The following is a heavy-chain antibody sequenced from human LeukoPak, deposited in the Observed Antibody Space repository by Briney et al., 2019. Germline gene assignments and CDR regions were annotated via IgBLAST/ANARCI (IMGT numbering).Heavy chain of an antibody. CDR2: ISSNGGST. V-gene: IGHV3-64*01. CDR1: GFTFSSYA. J-gene: IGHJ4*02. Sequence: PGGSLRLSCAASGFTFSSYAMHWVRQASGKGLEYVSAISSNGGSTYYANSVKGRFTISRDNSKNTLYLQMGSLRAEDMATYYCATVRYYYDSSGAEYYFDYWGQGTLVTVSS. CDR3: ATVRYYYDSSGAEYYFDY. D-gene: IGHD3-22*01.